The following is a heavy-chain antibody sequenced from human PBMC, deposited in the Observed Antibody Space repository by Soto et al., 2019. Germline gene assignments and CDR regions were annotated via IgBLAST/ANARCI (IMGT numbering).Heavy chain of an antibody. D-gene: IGHD6-19*01. Sequence: VQLVQSGAEVKKPGASVKVSCKASGYTFTSYDINWVRQATGQGLEWMGWMNPNSGNTGYAQKFQGGVTMTRNTSISTADLELSSLRSEDTAVYYCAISPVAGTRLDYWGKGHLVTVSS. V-gene: IGHV1-8*01. CDR1: GYTFTSYD. J-gene: IGHJ4*02. CDR3: AISPVAGTRLDY. CDR2: MNPNSGNT.